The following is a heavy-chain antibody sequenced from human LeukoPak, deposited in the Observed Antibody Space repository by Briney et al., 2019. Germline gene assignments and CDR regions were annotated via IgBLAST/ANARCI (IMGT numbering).Heavy chain of an antibody. V-gene: IGHV3-23*01. CDR2: ISGSGFTT. CDR3: ARRPRPHTTWSDSSYFYMDV. J-gene: IGHJ6*04. CDR1: GLIFSNYA. Sequence: GGSLRLSCAASGLIFSNYATGWVRQAPHKGPEWVAIISGSGFTTHYADSAKGRFTISRDNSKNTLDLQMDGLRVEDTAVYFCARRPRPHTTWSDSSYFYMDVWGKGTTVTVSS. D-gene: IGHD6-13*01.